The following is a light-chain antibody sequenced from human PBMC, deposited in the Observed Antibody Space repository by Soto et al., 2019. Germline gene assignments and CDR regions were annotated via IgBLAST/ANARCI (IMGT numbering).Light chain of an antibody. CDR2: ATA. CDR1: QDITNF. J-gene: IGKJ2*01. V-gene: IGKV1-9*01. Sequence: IQLTKSPSSLSASGGDRITITCRATQDITNFLAWYQQKPGKAPKVLVFATANLQGGVPTRFSGSGAGTEYTLTISSLQPEDSATYYCQQRKSYPHTFGQGNNLLIK. CDR3: QQRKSYPHT.